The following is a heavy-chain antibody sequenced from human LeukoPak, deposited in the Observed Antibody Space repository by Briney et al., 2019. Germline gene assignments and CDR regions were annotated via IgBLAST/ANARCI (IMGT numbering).Heavy chain of an antibody. CDR2: ISGSGGST. Sequence: GGSLRLSWAASGFTFSSYAMSWVRQAPGKGLEWVSAISGSGGSTYYADSVKGRFTISRDNSKNTLYLQMNSLRAEDTAVYYCAKQRSVSTEFSDYWGQGTLVTVSS. CDR1: GFTFSSYA. CDR3: AKQRSVSTEFSDY. D-gene: IGHD1-14*01. J-gene: IGHJ4*02. V-gene: IGHV3-23*01.